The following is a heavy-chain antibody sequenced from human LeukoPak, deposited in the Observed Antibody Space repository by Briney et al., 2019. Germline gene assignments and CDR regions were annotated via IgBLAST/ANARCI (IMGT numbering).Heavy chain of an antibody. CDR2: ISSSSSTI. CDR3: ARVADGDKYGGRDY. D-gene: IGHD5-24*01. CDR1: GFTFSSYS. Sequence: GGSLRLSCAASGFTFSSYSMNWVRQAPGKGLEWVSYISSSSSTIYYADSVKGRFTISRDNAKNSLYLQMNSLRDEDTAVYYCARVADGDKYGGRDYWGQGALVIVSS. J-gene: IGHJ4*02. V-gene: IGHV3-48*02.